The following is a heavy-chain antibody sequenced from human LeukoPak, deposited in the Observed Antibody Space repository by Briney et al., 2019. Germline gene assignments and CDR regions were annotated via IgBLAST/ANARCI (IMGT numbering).Heavy chain of an antibody. CDR3: AKSRGSYLDY. CDR2: IHFDGNNK. J-gene: IGHJ4*02. Sequence: GGSLRLSCAASGFTFSSYGMHWVRQAPGKGLEWVAFIHFDGNNKYYVDSVKGRFTASRDNSKNTLYLQMNSLTAEDTAVSYCAKSRGSYLDYWGQGTLVTVSS. V-gene: IGHV3-30*02. CDR1: GFTFSSYG. D-gene: IGHD3-16*01.